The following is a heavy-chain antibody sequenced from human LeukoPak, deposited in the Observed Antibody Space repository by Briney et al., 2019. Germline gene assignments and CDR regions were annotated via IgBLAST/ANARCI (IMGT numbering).Heavy chain of an antibody. CDR1: GFTFSDYW. V-gene: IGHV3-74*01. Sequence: GGSLRLSCAASGFTFSDYWMHWVRQAPWKGLVWVSRVNRDGSSTSYADSVKGRFTVSRDNAKNTLSLQTNSLRAEDTAVYYCARDRSISAAGDTYWGQGTLVTVSS. D-gene: IGHD6-13*01. CDR3: ARDRSISAAGDTY. CDR2: VNRDGSST. J-gene: IGHJ4*02.